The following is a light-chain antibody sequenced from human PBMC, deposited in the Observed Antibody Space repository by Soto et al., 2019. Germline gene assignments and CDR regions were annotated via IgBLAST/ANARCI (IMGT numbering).Light chain of an antibody. CDR2: DVS. CDR1: SSDIGGYNF. V-gene: IGLV2-14*01. CDR3: SSYTSTSTRV. Sequence: VLTQPASVSGSPGQSITISCTGTSSDIGGYNFVSWYQQHPGKAPKLMIYDVSNRPSGVSNRFSGSKSGNTASLTISGLQAEDEADYYCSSYTSTSTRVFGGGTKLTVL. J-gene: IGLJ3*02.